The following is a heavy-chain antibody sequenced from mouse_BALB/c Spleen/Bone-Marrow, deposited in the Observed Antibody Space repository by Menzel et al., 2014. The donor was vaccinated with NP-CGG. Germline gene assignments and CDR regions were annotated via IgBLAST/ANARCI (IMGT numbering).Heavy chain of an antibody. V-gene: IGHV5-12-1*01. CDR1: GFAFSSYD. CDR3: ARQILRGFAY. J-gene: IGHJ3*01. CDR2: ISSGGGST. D-gene: IGHD1-1*01. Sequence: EVKLMESGGGLVKPGGSLKLSCAASGFAFSSYDMSWVRQTPEERLEWVAYISSGGGSTYYSDTVKGRFTISRDNAKNALYLQMSSLKSEDTAMYYCARQILRGFAYWGQGTLVTVSA.